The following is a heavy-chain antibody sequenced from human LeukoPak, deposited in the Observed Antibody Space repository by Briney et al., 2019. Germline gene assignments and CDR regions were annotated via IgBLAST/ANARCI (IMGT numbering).Heavy chain of an antibody. Sequence: PGGSLRLSCAASGFTFSSYSLNWVRQAPGMGLGWVSSISSSNYIYYADSVKGRFTISRDNAKSSLYLQMNSLRAEDTAVYYCAKDAARYCSSTSCRGDAFDIWGQGTMVTVSS. CDR3: AKDAARYCSSTSCRGDAFDI. V-gene: IGHV3-21*01. D-gene: IGHD2-2*01. CDR2: ISSSNYI. J-gene: IGHJ3*02. CDR1: GFTFSSYS.